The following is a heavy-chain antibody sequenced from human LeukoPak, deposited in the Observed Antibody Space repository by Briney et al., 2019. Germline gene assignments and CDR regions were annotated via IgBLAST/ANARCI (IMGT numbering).Heavy chain of an antibody. D-gene: IGHD2-15*01. J-gene: IGHJ5*02. CDR2: ITWNSDNI. CDR3: ARELAVPATGS. CDR1: GFTFDDYA. Sequence: GGSLRLSCAASGFTFDDYALHWVRQAPGKGLEWVSGITWNSDNIEYADSVKGRFTISRDNAKNSLYLQMNSLRAEDTAVYYCARELAVPATGSWGQGTLVTVSS. V-gene: IGHV3-9*01.